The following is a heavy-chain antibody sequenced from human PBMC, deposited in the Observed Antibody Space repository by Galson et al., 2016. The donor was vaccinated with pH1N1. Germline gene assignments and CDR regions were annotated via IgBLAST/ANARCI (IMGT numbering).Heavy chain of an antibody. D-gene: IGHD1-26*01. Sequence: VKVSCKASGGTIFNSFAFSWMRQAPGQGLEWMGRIIPAVGTTNLAQKFQGRVTLTTDEVKTTFYMELNSLRSDDTAVYYCARVGFERTSGTKGAFDIWGQGSMVTVSS. CDR2: IIPAVGTT. CDR3: ARVGFERTSGTKGAFDI. CDR1: GGTIFNSFA. J-gene: IGHJ3*02. V-gene: IGHV1-69*05.